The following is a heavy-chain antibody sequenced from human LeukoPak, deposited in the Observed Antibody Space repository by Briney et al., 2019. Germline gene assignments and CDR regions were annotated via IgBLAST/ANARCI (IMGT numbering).Heavy chain of an antibody. J-gene: IGHJ5*02. D-gene: IGHD3-22*01. CDR1: GGSISGYY. V-gene: IGHV4-4*07. CDR2: IYTSGTT. Sequence: SETLSLTCTVSGGSISGYYWSWIRQPAGKGLEWIGRIYTSGTTHDNPSLKSRVTMSVDTSKNQVSLKVSSVTAADTAVYYCARADSSGYYWRRWFDPWGQGTLVTVSS. CDR3: ARADSSGYYWRRWFDP.